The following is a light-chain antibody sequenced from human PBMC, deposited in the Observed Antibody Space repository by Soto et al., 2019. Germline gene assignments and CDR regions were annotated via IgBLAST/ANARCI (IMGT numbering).Light chain of an antibody. CDR2: EGN. CDR3: CSYAGSFTYV. CDR1: SSDVGSYNL. Sequence: QSALTQPASVSGSPGQSITISCTGTSSDVGSYNLVSWYQQHPGKAPKFMIFEGNKPSSGLSNRFAGSKSGNTASLTISGLQAEDEADYYCCSYAGSFTYVFGTGTKLTVL. V-gene: IGLV2-23*01. J-gene: IGLJ1*01.